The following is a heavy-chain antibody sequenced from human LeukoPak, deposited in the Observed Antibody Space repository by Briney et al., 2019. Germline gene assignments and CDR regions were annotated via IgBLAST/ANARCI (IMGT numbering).Heavy chain of an antibody. J-gene: IGHJ4*02. CDR3: AKGREAYSGSYTPFDS. V-gene: IGHV3-23*01. Sequence: GGSLRLSCAASGFTLNNIAMNWVRQAPGKGLECVSTISGSGSNTYYTDSVKGRFTISRDSSKNTLYLQMNSLRAEDTALYFCAKGREAYSGSYTPFDSWGQGTLVTVSS. CDR1: GFTLNNIA. D-gene: IGHD1-26*01. CDR2: ISGSGSNT.